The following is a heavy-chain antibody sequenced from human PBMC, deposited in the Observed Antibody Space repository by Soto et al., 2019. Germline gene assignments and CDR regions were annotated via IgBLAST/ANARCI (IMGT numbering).Heavy chain of an antibody. V-gene: IGHV1-18*04. CDR2: ISAYNGNT. CDR3: ARDADSSSWYAGAALFDY. CDR1: GYTFTSYG. J-gene: IGHJ4*02. Sequence: QVQLVQSGAEVKKPGASVKVSCKASGYTFTSYGISWVRQAPGQGLEWMGWISAYNGNTNYAQKLQGRVTMTTDTSTSTAYMELRSLRSDDTAMYYCARDADSSSWYAGAALFDYWGQGTLFTVSS. D-gene: IGHD6-13*01.